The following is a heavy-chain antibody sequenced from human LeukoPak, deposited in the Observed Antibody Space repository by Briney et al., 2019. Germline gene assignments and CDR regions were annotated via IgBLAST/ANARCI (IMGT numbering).Heavy chain of an antibody. V-gene: IGHV1-24*01. J-gene: IGHJ4*02. CDR2: FDPEDGET. CDR1: GYTLTELS. Sequence: ASVKVSCKVSGYTLTELSMHWVRQAPGKGLEWMGGFDPEDGETIYAQKFQGRVTMIEDTSTDTAYMELSSLRSEDTAVYYCATDTIAARFDYWGQGTLVTVSS. CDR3: ATDTIAARFDY. D-gene: IGHD6-6*01.